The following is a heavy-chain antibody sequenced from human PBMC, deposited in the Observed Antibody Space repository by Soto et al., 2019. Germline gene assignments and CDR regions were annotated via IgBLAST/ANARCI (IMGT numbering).Heavy chain of an antibody. Sequence: SLRLSCAASGFTFSSYIMNWVRQAPGKGLEWVSYISSSSSTIYYADSVKGRFTISRDNAKNSLYLQMNSLRAEDTAVYYCAREDIVVVVAATPEGAFDIWGQGTMVTVSS. D-gene: IGHD2-15*01. J-gene: IGHJ3*02. CDR2: ISSSSSTI. CDR3: AREDIVVVVAATPEGAFDI. CDR1: GFTFSSYI. V-gene: IGHV3-48*01.